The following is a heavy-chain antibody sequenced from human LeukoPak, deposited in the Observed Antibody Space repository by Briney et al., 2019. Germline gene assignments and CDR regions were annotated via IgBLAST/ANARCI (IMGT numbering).Heavy chain of an antibody. J-gene: IGHJ4*01. CDR3: AKDHPTLDY. Sequence: PGGSLRLSCAASGFTFTSYGMHWVRQAPGKGLEWVTFIQYDGSNKYYADSVKGRFTISRDNSKNTVYLQMNSLRAEDTAVYYCAKDHPTLDYWGQGALVTVSS. CDR1: GFTFTSYG. V-gene: IGHV3-30*02. CDR2: IQYDGSNK.